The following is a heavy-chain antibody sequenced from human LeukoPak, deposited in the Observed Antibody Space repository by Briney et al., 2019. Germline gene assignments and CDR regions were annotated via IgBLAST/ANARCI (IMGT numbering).Heavy chain of an antibody. CDR2: IIPIFGTA. V-gene: IGHV1-69*01. J-gene: IGHJ4*02. Sequence: SVKVSCKASGGTFSSYAISWVRHAPRQGLEWMGGIIPIFGTANYAQKFQGRVTITADESTSTAYMELSSLRSKDTAVYYCARATYYYGSESFPPIDYWGQGTLVTVSS. CDR3: ARATYYYGSESFPPIDY. D-gene: IGHD3-10*01. CDR1: GGTFSSYA.